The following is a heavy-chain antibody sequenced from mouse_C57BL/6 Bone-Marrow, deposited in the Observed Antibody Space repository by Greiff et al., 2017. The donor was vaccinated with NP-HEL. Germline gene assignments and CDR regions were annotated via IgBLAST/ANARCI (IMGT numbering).Heavy chain of an antibody. CDR3: RFTTVVATDY. CDR2: YPGSGNTY. Sequence: VQLQQSGPELVKPGASVKMSCKASGYTVTDYYMHWVKQKPGKGLEWIGEIYPGSGNTYYNEKFKGKATLTADTSSSTAYMQLSSLTSEDSAVYFCARFTTVVATDYWGQGTTLTVSS. D-gene: IGHD1-1*01. CDR1: YTVTDYYM. J-gene: IGHJ2*01. V-gene: IGHV1-83*01.